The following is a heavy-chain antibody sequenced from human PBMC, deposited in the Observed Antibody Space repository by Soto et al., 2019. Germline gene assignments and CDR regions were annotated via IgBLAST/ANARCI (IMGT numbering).Heavy chain of an antibody. CDR3: ARGIFVVRGVIPYNWFDP. V-gene: IGHV5-51*01. J-gene: IGHJ5*02. Sequence: GESLKISCKGSGYSFTSYWIGWVRQMPGKGLEWMGIIYPGDSDTRYSPSFQGQVTISADKSISTAYLQWSSLKASYTAMYYCARGIFVVRGVIPYNWFDPWGQGTLVTVSS. CDR2: IYPGDSDT. D-gene: IGHD3-10*01. CDR1: GYSFTSYW.